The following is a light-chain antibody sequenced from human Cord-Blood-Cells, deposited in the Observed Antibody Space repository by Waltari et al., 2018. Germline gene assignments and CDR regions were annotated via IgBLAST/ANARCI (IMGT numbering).Light chain of an antibody. CDR3: SSYTSSSTYV. Sequence: QSALTQSASVSGSPGHSITIPCTGTSSDVGGVNYVSWYQQHPGKAPKLMIHDVSKRPSGVSNRFSGSKSGNTASLTISGLQAEDEADYYCSSYTSSSTYVFGTGTKVTVL. V-gene: IGLV2-14*01. CDR2: DVS. J-gene: IGLJ1*01. CDR1: SSDVGGVNY.